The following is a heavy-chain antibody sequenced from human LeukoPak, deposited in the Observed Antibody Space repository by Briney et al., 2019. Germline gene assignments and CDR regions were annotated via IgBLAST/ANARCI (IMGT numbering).Heavy chain of an antibody. CDR1: GFSFDSYS. D-gene: IGHD4-17*01. Sequence: GGSLRLSCADSGFSFDSYSMHWVRQAPGKGPEWVAVVSYDGSNKYYADSVKGRFTISRDNSKNTLYLQMDSLRAEDTAVYYCAKETRYGDYFDYWGQGTLVTVSS. CDR3: AKETRYGDYFDY. CDR2: VSYDGSNK. V-gene: IGHV3-30-3*01. J-gene: IGHJ4*02.